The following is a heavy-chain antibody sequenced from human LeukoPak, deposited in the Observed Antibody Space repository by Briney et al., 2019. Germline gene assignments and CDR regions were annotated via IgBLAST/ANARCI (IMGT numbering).Heavy chain of an antibody. CDR3: ARGYYYDSSGYYRFDI. D-gene: IGHD3-22*01. CDR1: GFTFSSYS. J-gene: IGHJ3*02. Sequence: NPGGSLRLSCAASGFTFSSYSMNWVRQAPGKGLEWVSSISSSSSYIYYADSVKGRFTISRDNAKNSLYLQMNSLRAEDTAVYYCARGYYYDSSGYYRFDIWRQGTMVTVSS. V-gene: IGHV3-21*01. CDR2: ISSSSSYI.